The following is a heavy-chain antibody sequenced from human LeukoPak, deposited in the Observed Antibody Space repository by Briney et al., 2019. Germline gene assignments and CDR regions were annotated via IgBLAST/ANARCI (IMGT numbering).Heavy chain of an antibody. CDR3: ARGPKVLRYFDWLLAVDY. CDR1: GFTFSSYS. J-gene: IGHJ4*02. CDR2: ISSSSSYI. V-gene: IGHV3-21*01. Sequence: GGSLRLSCAASGFTFSSYSMNWDRQAPGKGLEWVSSISSSSSYIYYADSVKGRFTISRDNAKNSLFLQMNGLRAEDTAVYYCARGPKVLRYFDWLLAVDYWGQGTLVTVSS. D-gene: IGHD3-9*01.